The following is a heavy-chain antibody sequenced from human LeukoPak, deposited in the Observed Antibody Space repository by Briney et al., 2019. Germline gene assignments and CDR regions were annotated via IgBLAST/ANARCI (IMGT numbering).Heavy chain of an antibody. Sequence: GASVKVSCKASGYTFTSYDINWVRQATGQGLEWMGWMNPNSGNTGHAQKFQGRVTMTRNTSISTAYMELSSLRSEDTAVYYCARRRYSSSFYYYYYMDVWGKGTTVTVSS. CDR2: MNPNSGNT. D-gene: IGHD6-6*01. CDR1: GYTFTSYD. J-gene: IGHJ6*03. V-gene: IGHV1-8*01. CDR3: ARRRYSSSFYYYYYMDV.